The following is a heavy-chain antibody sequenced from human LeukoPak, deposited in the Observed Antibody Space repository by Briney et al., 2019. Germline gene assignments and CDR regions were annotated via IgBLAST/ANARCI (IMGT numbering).Heavy chain of an antibody. J-gene: IGHJ4*02. V-gene: IGHV1-18*01. CDR3: AARNYYDSSGDGDY. D-gene: IGHD3-22*01. Sequence: ASVKVSCKASGYTFTSYGISWVRQAPGQGLEWMGWTSAYNGNTNYAQKLQGRVTMTTDTSTSTAYMELRSLRSDDTAVYYCAARNYYDSSGDGDYWGQGTLVTVSS. CDR1: GYTFTSYG. CDR2: TSAYNGNT.